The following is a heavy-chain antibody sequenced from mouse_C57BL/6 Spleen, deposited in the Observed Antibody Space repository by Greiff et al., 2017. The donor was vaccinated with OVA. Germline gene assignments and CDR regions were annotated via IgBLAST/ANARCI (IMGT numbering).Heavy chain of an antibody. D-gene: IGHD1-1*01. CDR2: ISSGSSTI. CDR1: GFTFSDHG. V-gene: IGHV5-17*01. J-gene: IGHJ1*03. Sequence: QGVEFGRGLVKPGGSLKLFCSASGFTFSDHGLHWVRQAPEKGLEWVAYISSGSSTIYYADTVKGRFTISRDNAKNTLFLQMTSLRSEDTAMYYCARPAHGCRYFDVWGTGTTVTVSS. CDR3: ARPAHGCRYFDV.